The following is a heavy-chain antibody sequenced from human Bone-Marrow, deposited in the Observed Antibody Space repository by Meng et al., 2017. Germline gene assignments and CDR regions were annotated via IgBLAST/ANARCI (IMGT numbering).Heavy chain of an antibody. V-gene: IGHV4/OR15-8*02. D-gene: IGHD6-19*01. Sequence: QVHVQEPGTGLVKPSGTLSLTCVVSGGSISSIDWWSWVRQPPGKGLEWIGEIYHGGDTNYNPSLKSRVTIAIDKSKNQFSLKLSSVTAADTAVYYCASWIYSCGWQWGQGALVTGSS. CDR3: ASWIYSCGWQ. CDR1: GGSISSIDW. J-gene: IGHJ4*02. CDR2: IYHGGDT.